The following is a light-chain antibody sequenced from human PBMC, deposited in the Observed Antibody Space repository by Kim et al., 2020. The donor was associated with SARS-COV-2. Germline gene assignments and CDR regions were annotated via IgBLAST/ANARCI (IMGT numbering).Light chain of an antibody. CDR1: NIGSKS. CDR3: QVWDSSSDHPYWV. J-gene: IGLJ3*02. Sequence: GKTARITCGGNNIGSKSVHWYQQQPGQAPVLVIYYDSDRPSGIPERFSGSNSGNTATLTISRVEAGDEADYYCQVWDSSSDHPYWVFGGGTQLTVL. CDR2: YDS. V-gene: IGLV3-21*04.